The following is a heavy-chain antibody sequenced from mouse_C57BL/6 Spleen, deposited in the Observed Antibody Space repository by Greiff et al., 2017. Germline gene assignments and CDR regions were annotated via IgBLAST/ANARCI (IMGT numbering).Heavy chain of an antibody. CDR2: IYWDDDK. CDR3: AREDYDTWFAY. Sequence: QVTLKVCGPGILQSSQTLSLTCSFSGFSLSTSGMGVSWIRQPSGKGLEWLAHIYWDDDKRYNPSLKSRPTISKDTSRNQVFLKITSVDTADTATYYCAREDYDTWFAYWGQGTLVTVSA. D-gene: IGHD2-4*01. J-gene: IGHJ3*01. CDR1: GFSLSTSGMG. V-gene: IGHV8-12*01.